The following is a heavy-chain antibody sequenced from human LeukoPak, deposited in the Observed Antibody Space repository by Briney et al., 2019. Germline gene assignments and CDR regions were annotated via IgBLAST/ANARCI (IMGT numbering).Heavy chain of an antibody. CDR3: ARDPGGLLRQGSAFDI. Sequence: ASVKVSCKASGYTFTSYDINWVRQATGQGLEWMGIINPSGGSTSYAQKFQGRVTMTRDTSTSTVYMELSSLRSEDTAVYYCARDPGGLLRQGSAFDIWGQGTMVTVSS. D-gene: IGHD3-10*01. V-gene: IGHV1-46*01. CDR2: INPSGGST. J-gene: IGHJ3*02. CDR1: GYTFTSYD.